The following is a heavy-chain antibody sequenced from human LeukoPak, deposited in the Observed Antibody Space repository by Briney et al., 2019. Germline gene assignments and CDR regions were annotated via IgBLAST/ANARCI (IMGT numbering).Heavy chain of an antibody. V-gene: IGHV1-2*02. CDR3: ARDLYDFWSGPFDP. Sequence: GASVKVSCKASGYTFTGYYMHWVRQAPGQGLEWMGWINPNSGGTNYAQKFQGRVTMTRDTSISTAYMELSRLRSDDTAVYYCARDLYDFWSGPFDPWGQGTLVTVSS. J-gene: IGHJ5*02. D-gene: IGHD3-3*01. CDR2: INPNSGGT. CDR1: GYTFTGYY.